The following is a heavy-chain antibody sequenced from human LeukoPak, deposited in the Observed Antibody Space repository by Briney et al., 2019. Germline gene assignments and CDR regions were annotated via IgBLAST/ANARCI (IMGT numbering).Heavy chain of an antibody. V-gene: IGHV4-4*02. D-gene: IGHD5-24*01. CDR1: GGSISRSDW. CDR3: ARDASLQTGAFGV. J-gene: IGHJ3*01. CDR2: IFHSGST. Sequence: SGTLSLTCAVSGGSISRSDWWSWVRQSPGKGLEWIGEIFHSGSTKYNPSLKSRVTISVDKSKNQFSLNLTSVTAADTAMYYCARDASLQTGAFGVWGQGTMVTVSS.